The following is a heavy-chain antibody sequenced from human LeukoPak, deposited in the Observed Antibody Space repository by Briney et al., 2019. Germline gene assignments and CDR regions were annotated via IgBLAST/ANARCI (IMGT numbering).Heavy chain of an antibody. CDR1: GYTFTSYY. CDR2: IDPSGGST. D-gene: IGHD3-22*01. J-gene: IGHJ4*02. V-gene: IGHV1-46*01. CDR3: ARVGVVEARTLGY. Sequence: GASVKVSCKASGYTFTSYYMHWVRQAPGQGFEWMGIIDPSGGSTSYAQKFQGRVTMTRDMSTSTVYMELSSLRSEDTAVYYCARVGVVEARTLGYWGQGTLVTVSS.